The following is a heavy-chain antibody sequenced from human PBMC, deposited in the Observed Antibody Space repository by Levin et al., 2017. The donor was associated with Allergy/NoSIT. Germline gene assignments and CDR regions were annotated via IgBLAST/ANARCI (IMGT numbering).Heavy chain of an antibody. Sequence: GESLKISCKASGYTFTSYGISWVRQAPGQGLEWMGWISAYNGNTNYAQKLQGRVTMTTDTSTSTAYMELRSLRSDDTAVYYCARDISGYCSGGSCRYAFDIWGQGTMVTVSS. CDR1: GYTFTSYG. J-gene: IGHJ3*02. CDR2: ISAYNGNT. V-gene: IGHV1-18*01. CDR3: ARDISGYCSGGSCRYAFDI. D-gene: IGHD2-15*01.